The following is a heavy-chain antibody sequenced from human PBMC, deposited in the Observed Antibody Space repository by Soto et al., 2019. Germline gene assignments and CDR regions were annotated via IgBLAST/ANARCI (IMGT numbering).Heavy chain of an antibody. D-gene: IGHD2-2*01. CDR3: AREFKGYQLQRRRWFDP. CDR2: INHSGST. V-gene: IGHV4-34*01. CDR1: GGSFSGYY. J-gene: IGHJ5*02. Sequence: SETLSLTCAVYGGSFSGYYWSWIRQPPGKGLEWIGEINHSGSTNYNPSLKSRVTISVDTSKNQFSLKLSSVTAADTAVYYCAREFKGYQLQRRRWFDPWGQGTLVTVSS.